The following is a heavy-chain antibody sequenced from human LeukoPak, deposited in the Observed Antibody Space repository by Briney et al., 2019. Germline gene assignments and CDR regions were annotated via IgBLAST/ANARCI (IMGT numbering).Heavy chain of an antibody. J-gene: IGHJ4*02. CDR1: GYTFTGYY. CDR3: ARDGYCSSTSCYTRFWDLDY. Sequence: ASVKVSCKASGYTFTGYYMHWVRQAPGQGLEWMGWISAYNGNTNYAQKLQGRVTMTTDTSTSTAYMELRSLRSDDTAVYYCARDGYCSSTSCYTRFWDLDYWGQGTLVTVSS. D-gene: IGHD2-2*02. V-gene: IGHV1-18*04. CDR2: ISAYNGNT.